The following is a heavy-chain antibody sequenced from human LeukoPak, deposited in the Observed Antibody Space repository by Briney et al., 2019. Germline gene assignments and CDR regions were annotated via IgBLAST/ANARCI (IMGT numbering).Heavy chain of an antibody. CDR1: GYTFTGYY. J-gene: IGHJ5*02. CDR3: ARALYSSGWYRS. Sequence: ASVKVSCKASGYTFTGYYMHWVRQAPGQGLEWMGWISAYNGNTNYAQKLQGRVTMTTDTSTSTAYMELRSLRSDDTAVYYCARALYSSGWYRSWGQGTLVTVSS. V-gene: IGHV1-18*04. D-gene: IGHD6-19*01. CDR2: ISAYNGNT.